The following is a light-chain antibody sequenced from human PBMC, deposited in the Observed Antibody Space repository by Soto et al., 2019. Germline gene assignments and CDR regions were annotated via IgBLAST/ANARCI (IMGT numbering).Light chain of an antibody. CDR2: EVT. Sequence: QSVLTQPASVSGSPGQSITISCTGTSGDISGYNYVSWYQQHPGKAPKLLISEVTNRPSGVSNRFSGSKSGNTASLTISGLQDEDEADYYCSSYTTNITPVVFGGGTKVTVL. V-gene: IGLV2-14*01. CDR1: SGDISGYNY. J-gene: IGLJ2*01. CDR3: SSYTTNITPVV.